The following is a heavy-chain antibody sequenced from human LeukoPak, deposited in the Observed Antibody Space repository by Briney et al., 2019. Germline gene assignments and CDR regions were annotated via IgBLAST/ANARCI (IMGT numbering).Heavy chain of an antibody. V-gene: IGHV4-34*01. Sequence: SETLSLTCAVYGGSFSGYYWSWIRQPPGKGLEWIGEINHSGSTNYNPSLKSRVTISVDTSKNQFSLKLSSVTAADTAVYYCARRARRAGTTLKGAFDIWGQGTMVTVSS. J-gene: IGHJ3*02. CDR3: ARRARRAGTTLKGAFDI. CDR2: INHSGST. D-gene: IGHD1-7*01. CDR1: GGSFSGYY.